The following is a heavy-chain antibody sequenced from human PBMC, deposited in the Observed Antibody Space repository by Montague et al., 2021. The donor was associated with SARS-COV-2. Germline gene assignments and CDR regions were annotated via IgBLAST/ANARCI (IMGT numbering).Heavy chain of an antibody. CDR1: GGSINYYY. Sequence: SETLSLTCTVSGGSINYYYWHWLRQSAAKGLEWIGRIYSSGNANYSPSLKSRVTMSVDTSQNQFSLKLNSLTAADTAVYYCARGDHPQRASWDFFDTWGQGALVTVSS. CDR2: IYSSGNA. D-gene: IGHD2-2*01. J-gene: IGHJ4*02. CDR3: ARGDHPQRASWDFFDT. V-gene: IGHV4-4*07.